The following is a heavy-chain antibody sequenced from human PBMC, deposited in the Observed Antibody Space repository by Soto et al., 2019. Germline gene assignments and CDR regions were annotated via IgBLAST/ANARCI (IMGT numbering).Heavy chain of an antibody. CDR1: AVISRRCA. Sequence: ASAVISRRCAMHWVRQAPDKKKEWVAGISYDGSNKSYADSVKGRFTSPRDNSKNTLYLQMNSLRAEDTAVDYCARDLRDFVFFSSSYYHH. CDR3: ARDLRDFVFFSSSYYHH. D-gene: IGHD3-9*01. J-gene: IGHJ6*01. V-gene: IGHV3-30-3*01. CDR2: ISYDGSNK.